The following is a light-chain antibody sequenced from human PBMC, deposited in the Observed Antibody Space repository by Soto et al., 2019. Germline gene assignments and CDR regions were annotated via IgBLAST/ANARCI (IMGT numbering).Light chain of an antibody. V-gene: IGKV1-5*01. CDR2: DAS. CDR3: QQYNSWT. J-gene: IGKJ1*01. CDR1: QSISSW. Sequence: DIQMTQSPSTLSASVGDRVTITCRANQSISSWLAWYQQKPGKAPKLLIYDASSLESGVPSRFSGSGSGTEFTLTISSLQPDDFATYYCQQYNSWTFGQGTKVEIK.